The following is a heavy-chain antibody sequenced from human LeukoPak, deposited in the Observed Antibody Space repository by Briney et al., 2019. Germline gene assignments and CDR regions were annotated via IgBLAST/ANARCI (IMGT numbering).Heavy chain of an antibody. CDR3: ARDYFYGLDV. CDR2: ISYDGSNK. CDR1: GFTFNSYA. J-gene: IGHJ6*02. V-gene: IGHV3-30*04. Sequence: GGSLRLSCAASGFTFNSYAIHWVRQAPGKGLGWVAVISYDGSNKYYADSVKGRFTISKDNAKNTLYLQMNSLRAEDTAVYYCARDYFYGLDVWGQGTTVTVSS.